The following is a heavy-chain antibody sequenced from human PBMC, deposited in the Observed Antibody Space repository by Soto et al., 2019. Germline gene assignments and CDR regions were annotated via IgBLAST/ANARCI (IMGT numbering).Heavy chain of an antibody. CDR3: ARQVYSVVTPLDY. J-gene: IGHJ4*02. V-gene: IGHV3-48*01. D-gene: IGHD2-21*02. CDR1: GFTFSNFR. CDR2: INTRSSTSTAT. Sequence: EVQLVESGGGLVQPGGSLRLSCAASGFTFSNFRMNWVRQAPGKGLEWVSQINTRSSTSTATYYADSVRGRVTSSRDDAKISLYLEMHSLRGDDSAVYYCARQVYSVVTPLDYWGRGTLVTVSS.